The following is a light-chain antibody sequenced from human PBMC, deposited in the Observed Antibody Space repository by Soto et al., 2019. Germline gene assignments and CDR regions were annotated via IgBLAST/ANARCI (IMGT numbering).Light chain of an antibody. CDR1: QDISNS. V-gene: IGKV1-27*01. J-gene: IGKJ4*01. CDR3: QNYNSAPLT. CDR2: ATS. Sequence: DIQMTQSPSSLSASVGDRVTITCRASQDISNSLAWYQQKPGKVPKVLIYATSMLQSGVPARFSGSGSGTDFTLTISSLQPEDGATYYCQNYNSAPLTFGGGTKVEI.